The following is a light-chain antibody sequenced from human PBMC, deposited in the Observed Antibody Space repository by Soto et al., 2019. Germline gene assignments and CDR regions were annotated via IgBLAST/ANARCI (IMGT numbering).Light chain of an antibody. CDR3: QQYGGSPFT. CDR2: DAS. J-gene: IGKJ3*01. V-gene: IGKV3-20*01. CDR1: QTVISGY. Sequence: VFSQSPGTRSLSQGERAIRSCRAWQTVISGYLAWYQQKPGQAPRLLIFDASTRATGIPDRFSGTGSGTDFALTISRLETDDSAVYYCQQYGGSPFTFGPGTKVDI.